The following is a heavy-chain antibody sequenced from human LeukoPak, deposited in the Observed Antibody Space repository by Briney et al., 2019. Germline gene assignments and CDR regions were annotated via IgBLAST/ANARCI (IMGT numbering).Heavy chain of an antibody. D-gene: IGHD5-24*01. CDR1: GFTFSDYS. J-gene: IGHJ4*02. Sequence: GGSLRLSCAASGFTFSDYSMNWVRQAPGKGLEWISYIGIDSGNTNYADSVKGRFTISGDKAKNSLYLQMNSLRVEDTAVYYCAIYYKYAFDNWGQGTLVTVSS. CDR3: AIYYKYAFDN. CDR2: IGIDSGNT. V-gene: IGHV3-48*01.